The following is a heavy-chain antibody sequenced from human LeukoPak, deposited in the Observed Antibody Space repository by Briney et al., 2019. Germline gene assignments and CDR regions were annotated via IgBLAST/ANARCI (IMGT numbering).Heavy chain of an antibody. Sequence: PSETLSLTCAVYGGSFSGYYWSWIRQPPGKGLEWIGEINHSGSTNYNPSLKSRVTISVDTSKNQFSLKLSSVTAADTAVYYCARGQRSQVYVWGSYGGRPFDYWGQGTLVTVSS. D-gene: IGHD3-16*01. V-gene: IGHV4-34*01. CDR3: ARGQRSQVYVWGSYGGRPFDY. J-gene: IGHJ4*02. CDR2: INHSGST. CDR1: GGSFSGYY.